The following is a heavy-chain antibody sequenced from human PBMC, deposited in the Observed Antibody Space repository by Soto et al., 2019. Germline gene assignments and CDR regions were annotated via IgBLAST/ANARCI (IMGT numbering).Heavy chain of an antibody. J-gene: IGHJ4*02. Sequence: GGSLRLSCAASGFTFSTYAMTWVRQAPGKGLEWVSTISDSGGSTYYAASVKGRFTISRDNSKNTLYLLMNSLSAEDTALYYCAKFHGSGTYYNFPDYWGQGTLVTVSS. CDR1: GFTFSTYA. CDR3: AKFHGSGTYYNFPDY. V-gene: IGHV3-23*01. CDR2: ISDSGGST. D-gene: IGHD3-10*01.